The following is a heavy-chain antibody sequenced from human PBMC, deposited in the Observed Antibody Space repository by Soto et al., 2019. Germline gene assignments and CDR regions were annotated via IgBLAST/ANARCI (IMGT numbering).Heavy chain of an antibody. V-gene: IGHV1-18*01. CDR3: AREPGGARGFDF. J-gene: IGHJ5*01. CDR1: GYPFTVFG. D-gene: IGHD3-10*01. Sequence: QVQLMQSGPEVKKPGASVKVSCKASGYPFTVFGISWVRQAPGQGLEWMGWMSPYNGHTNYAQKLQGRVTMTPDTSTSTAYMELRSLRSDDTAVYYCAREPGGARGFDFWGQGTLVTVSS. CDR2: MSPYNGHT.